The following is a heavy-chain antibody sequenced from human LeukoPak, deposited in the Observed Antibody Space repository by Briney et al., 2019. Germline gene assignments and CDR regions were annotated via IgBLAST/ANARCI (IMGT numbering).Heavy chain of an antibody. CDR1: GFTFSSYE. J-gene: IGHJ4*02. V-gene: IGHV3-23*01. CDR2: ITGDGTTT. CDR3: AKMQGYFDY. Sequence: GGSLRLSCAASGFTFSSYEMSWVRQAPGKGLQWVSAITGDGTTTYYADSVKGRFTISRDNSKNMLYLQMSSLRAEDTAVYYCAKMQGYFDYWGQGTLVPVSS.